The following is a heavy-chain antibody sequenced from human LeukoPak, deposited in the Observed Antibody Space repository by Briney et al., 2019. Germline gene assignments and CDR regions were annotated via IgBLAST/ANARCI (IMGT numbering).Heavy chain of an antibody. V-gene: IGHV1-2*02. CDR3: ARANPLYCSSTTCLFDY. Sequence: ASGKVSCKCSGYSFTCYYMHWVRQAPGQGVEWMGWINPNSGDTNYAQKVQGRVTMTRDTSISTAHMELSRLRSDDTAVYYCARANPLYCSSTTCLFDYWGQGTLVTVSS. D-gene: IGHD2-2*01. CDR1: GYSFTCYY. J-gene: IGHJ4*02. CDR2: INPNSGDT.